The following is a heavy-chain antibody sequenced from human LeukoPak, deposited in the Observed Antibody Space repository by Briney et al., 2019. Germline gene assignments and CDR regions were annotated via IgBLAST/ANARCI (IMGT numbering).Heavy chain of an antibody. J-gene: IGHJ3*01. Sequence: GGSLRLSCAASGFTFSNYAMSWVRQAAGKGLEWVSAISKRGDRTYNADSVKGRFTIYRDNSKNMLHLQMNSLRVEDSAVYFCAKDATTTVVAVGDAFDVWGPGTMVIVSS. CDR1: GFTFSNYA. V-gene: IGHV3-23*01. D-gene: IGHD3-22*01. CDR2: ISKRGDRT. CDR3: AKDATTTVVAVGDAFDV.